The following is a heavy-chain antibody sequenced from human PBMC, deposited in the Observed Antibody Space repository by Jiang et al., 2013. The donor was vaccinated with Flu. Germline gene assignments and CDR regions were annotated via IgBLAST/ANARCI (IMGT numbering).Heavy chain of an antibody. V-gene: IGHV5-10-1*01. J-gene: IGHJ4*02. CDR1: GYSFTSYW. D-gene: IGHD3-22*01. CDR2: IDPSDSYT. CDR3: ARGDYYDSSGYLFDY. Sequence: GAEVKKPGESLRISCKGSGYSFTSYWISWVRQMPGKGLEWMGRIDPSDSYTDYSPSFQGHVTISADKSISTAYLQWSSLKASDTAMYYCARGDYYDSSGYLFDYWGQGTLVTVSS.